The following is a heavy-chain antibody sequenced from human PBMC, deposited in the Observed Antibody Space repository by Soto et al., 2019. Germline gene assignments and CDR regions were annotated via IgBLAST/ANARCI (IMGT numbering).Heavy chain of an antibody. V-gene: IGHV1-18*04. CDR3: ARSVLRFLRWFDP. CDR2: ISAYNGNT. D-gene: IGHD3-3*01. J-gene: IGHJ5*02. CDR1: GYTFTSYG. Sequence: SSVKVSCKASGYTFTSYGISWVRQAPGQGLEGMGCISAYNGNTNYAQKLQGRVTMTTDTSTSTAYMELRSLRSDDTAVYYCARSVLRFLRWFDPWGQGTLVTVSS.